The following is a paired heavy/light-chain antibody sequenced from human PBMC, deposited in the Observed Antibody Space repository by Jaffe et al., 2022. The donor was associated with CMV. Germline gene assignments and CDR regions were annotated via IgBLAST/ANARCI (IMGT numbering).Light chain of an antibody. CDR2: DAS. CDR3: QQRSNWQGT. J-gene: IGKJ4*01. Sequence: EIVLTQSPATLSLSPGERATLSCRASQSVGDSLAWYQQKPGQTPRLLIYDASYKATGVPARFSGSGSGTDFTLTISSLEPEDFAIYYCQQRSNWQGTFGGGTKVEIK. V-gene: IGKV3-11*01. CDR1: QSVGDS.
Heavy chain of an antibody. Sequence: QVQLVQSGAEVKKPGASVKISCQASGYNFDNYFVHWVRQAPGQGLEWMGIFNPSGARTRPAQKFLGRVILTRDPLTTTAYMDVTDLTFEDTAVYYCATFGPRGFDYWGQGTLVAVSS. D-gene: IGHD3-10*01. CDR3: ATFGPRGFDY. CDR2: FNPSGART. V-gene: IGHV1-46*02. J-gene: IGHJ4*02. CDR1: GYNFDNYF.